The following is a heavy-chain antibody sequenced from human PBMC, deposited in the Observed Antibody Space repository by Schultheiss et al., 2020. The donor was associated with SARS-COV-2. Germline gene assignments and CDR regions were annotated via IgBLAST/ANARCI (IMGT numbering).Heavy chain of an antibody. CDR1: GYSISSGYY. V-gene: IGHV4-38-2*02. D-gene: IGHD3-3*01. CDR3: ARDWFFGVAHSDL. CDR2: IYYSGST. J-gene: IGHJ2*01. Sequence: SQTLSLTCAVSGYSISSGYYWGWIRQPPGKGLEWIGYIYYSGSTNYNPSLKSRVTISVDTSKNQFSLKLSSVTAADTAVYYCARDWFFGVAHSDLWGRGTLVTVSS.